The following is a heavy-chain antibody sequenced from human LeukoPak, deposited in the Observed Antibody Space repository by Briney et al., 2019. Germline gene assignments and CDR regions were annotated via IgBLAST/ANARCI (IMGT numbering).Heavy chain of an antibody. CDR3: ARGRYYDFWSAYYPYFDY. V-gene: IGHV4-30-2*01. Sequence: SQTLSLTCAVSGGSISSGGYFWNWIRQPPGKGLEWIGYIYHSGSTYYNPSLKSRVTISVDRSKNQFSLKLSSVTAADTAVYYCARGRYYDFWSAYYPYFDYWGQGTLVTVSS. CDR2: IYHSGST. J-gene: IGHJ4*02. D-gene: IGHD3-3*01. CDR1: GGSISSGGYF.